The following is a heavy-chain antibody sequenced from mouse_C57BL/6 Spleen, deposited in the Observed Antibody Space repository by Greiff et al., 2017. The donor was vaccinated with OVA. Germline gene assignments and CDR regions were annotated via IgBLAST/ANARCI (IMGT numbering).Heavy chain of an antibody. CDR1: GYTFTDYE. V-gene: IGHV1-15*01. J-gene: IGHJ2*01. CDR2: IDPETGGT. D-gene: IGHD2-2*01. CDR3: TRWKVTTSNYCDY. Sequence: QVQLQQSGAELVRPGASVTLSCKASGYTFTDYEMHWVKQTPVHGLEWIGAIDPETGGTAYNQKFKGKAILTSDKSSSTAYMDLRSLTSEDSAVYYCTRWKVTTSNYCDYWGQGTTLTVSS.